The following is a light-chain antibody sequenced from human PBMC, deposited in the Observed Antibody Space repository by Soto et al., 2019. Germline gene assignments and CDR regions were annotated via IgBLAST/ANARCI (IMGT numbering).Light chain of an antibody. CDR3: QQYGSSPEWT. Sequence: EIVLTQSPGTLSLCPGERATLSCRASQSVSSSYLAWYQQKPGQAPRLLIYGASSRATGIPDRFSGSGSGTDFTLTISRLEPEDFAVYYCQQYGSSPEWTFGQGTKVEIK. CDR1: QSVSSSY. V-gene: IGKV3-20*01. J-gene: IGKJ1*01. CDR2: GAS.